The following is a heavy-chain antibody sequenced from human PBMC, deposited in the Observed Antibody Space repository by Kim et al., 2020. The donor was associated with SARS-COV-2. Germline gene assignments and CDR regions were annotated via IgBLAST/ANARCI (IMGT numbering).Heavy chain of an antibody. V-gene: IGHV4-34*01. Sequence: NPPHKSRVTIAVDPSKTQFSLKLSSVTAADTAVYYCASTSRGSGSYYNFWGQGTLVTVSS. CDR3: ASTSRGSGSYYNF. D-gene: IGHD3-10*01. J-gene: IGHJ4*02.